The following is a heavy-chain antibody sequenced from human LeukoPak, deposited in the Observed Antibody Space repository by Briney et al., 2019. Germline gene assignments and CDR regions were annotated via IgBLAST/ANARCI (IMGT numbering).Heavy chain of an antibody. Sequence: SQTLSLTCAISGDSVSSNSAAWNWIRQSPSKALKWRERTYYRSKWYNDYAVSVKSRITINPDTSKNQFSLQLNSVTPEDTAVYYCARDGPAAAGDAFDIWGQGTMVTVSS. CDR2: TYYRSKWYN. J-gene: IGHJ3*02. V-gene: IGHV6-1*01. D-gene: IGHD6-13*01. CDR3: ARDGPAAAGDAFDI. CDR1: GDSVSSNSAA.